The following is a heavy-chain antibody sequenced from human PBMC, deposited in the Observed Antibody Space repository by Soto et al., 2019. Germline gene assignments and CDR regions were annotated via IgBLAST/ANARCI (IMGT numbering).Heavy chain of an antibody. D-gene: IGHD6-19*01. V-gene: IGHV1-69*12. CDR1: GGTFSTNA. CDR2: ITPLFGTA. Sequence: QVQLVQSGAEVKKPGSSVKVSCKASGGTFSTNAISWVRQAPGQGLEWMGGITPLFGTANYAQKFQGRVTITAVESTTTAYMELSSLRSEDTAVYYCAQTLGLAVAGPGRFDLWGHGTLITVSS. CDR3: AQTLGLAVAGPGRFDL. J-gene: IGHJ2*01.